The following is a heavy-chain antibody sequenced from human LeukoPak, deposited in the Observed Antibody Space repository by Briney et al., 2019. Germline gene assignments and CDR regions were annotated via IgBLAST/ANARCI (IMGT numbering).Heavy chain of an antibody. V-gene: IGHV4-59*12. CDR3: AREGGGEQWLVHAFDI. D-gene: IGHD6-19*01. Sequence: PSETLSLTCTVSGGSISSYYWSWIRQPPGKGLEWIGYIYYSGSTNYNPSLKSRVTISVDTSKNQFSLKLSSVTAADTAVYYCAREGGGEQWLVHAFDIWGQGTMVTVSS. J-gene: IGHJ3*02. CDR2: IYYSGST. CDR1: GGSISSYY.